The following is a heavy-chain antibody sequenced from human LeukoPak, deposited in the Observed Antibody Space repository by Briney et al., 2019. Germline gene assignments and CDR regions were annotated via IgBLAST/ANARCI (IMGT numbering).Heavy chain of an antibody. CDR1: GGSFSGYY. V-gene: IGHV4-34*01. D-gene: IGHD2-2*01. CDR2: INHSGST. CDR3: ARAVIVVVPAAEQSFDI. J-gene: IGHJ3*02. Sequence: PSATLSLTCAVYGGSFSGYYWSWIGQRPGKGLEWIGEINHSGSTNYNPSLKSRVTISVDTSKNQFSLELSSVTAADTAVYYCARAVIVVVPAAEQSFDIWGQGTMVTVSS.